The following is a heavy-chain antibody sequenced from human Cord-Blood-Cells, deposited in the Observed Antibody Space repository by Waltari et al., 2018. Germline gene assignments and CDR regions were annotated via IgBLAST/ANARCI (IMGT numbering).Heavy chain of an antibody. Sequence: EVQLLESGGGLVQPGGSLSRSCAASGFTSGRYAMSWVRQAPGKGLEWVSAISGSGGSTYYADSVKGRFTISRDNSKNTLYLQMNSLRAEDTAVYYCANSWTHYYYYGMDVWGQGTTVTVSS. CDR2: ISGSGGST. CDR3: ANSWTHYYYYGMDV. D-gene: IGHD1-1*01. J-gene: IGHJ6*02. V-gene: IGHV3-23*01. CDR1: GFTSGRYA.